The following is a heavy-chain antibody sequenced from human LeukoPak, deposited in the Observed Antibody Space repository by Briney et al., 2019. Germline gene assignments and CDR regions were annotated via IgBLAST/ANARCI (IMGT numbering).Heavy chain of an antibody. CDR1: GFTFGDYA. V-gene: IGHV3-49*03. Sequence: GGSLRLSCTASGFTFGDYAMSWFRQAPGKGLEWVGFIRSKAYGGTTEYAASVRGRFTISRDDSKNSVYLQMNSLETEDTAVYYCARSSSSWYPLFDYWGQGALVAVSS. CDR3: ARSSSSWYPLFDY. J-gene: IGHJ4*02. CDR2: IRSKAYGGTT. D-gene: IGHD6-13*01.